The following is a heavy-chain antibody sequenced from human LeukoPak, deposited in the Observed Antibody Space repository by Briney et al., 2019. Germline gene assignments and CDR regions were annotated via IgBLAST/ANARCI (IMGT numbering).Heavy chain of an antibody. V-gene: IGHV3-66*01. CDR1: GFTVSSNY. CDR2: IFSGGST. J-gene: IGHJ4*02. D-gene: IGHD2-15*01. Sequence: GGSLRLSCAASGFTVSSNYLSWVRQAPGKGLEWVSVIFSGGSTYYADSVEGRFTISRDNSKNTLYLQVNSLRAEDTAMYYCARDRCGGGSCYHDYWGQGTLVTVSS. CDR3: ARDRCGGGSCYHDY.